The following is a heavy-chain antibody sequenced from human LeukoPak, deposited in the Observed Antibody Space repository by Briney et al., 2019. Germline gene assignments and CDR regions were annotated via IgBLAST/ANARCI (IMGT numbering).Heavy chain of an antibody. CDR2: IRYDGSNK. CDR1: GFTFGSYG. Sequence: GGSLRLSCAASGFTFGSYGMHWVRQAPGKGLEWVAFIRYDGSNKYYADSVKGRFTISRDNSKNTLYLQMNSLRAEDTAVYYCAKDFIAAAGTRDAFDIWGQGTMVTVSS. CDR3: AKDFIAAAGTRDAFDI. D-gene: IGHD6-13*01. J-gene: IGHJ3*02. V-gene: IGHV3-30*02.